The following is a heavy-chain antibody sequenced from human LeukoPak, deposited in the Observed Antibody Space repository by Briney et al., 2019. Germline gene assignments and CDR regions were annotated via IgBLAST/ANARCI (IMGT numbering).Heavy chain of an antibody. D-gene: IGHD2-2*02. V-gene: IGHV3-30*02. J-gene: IGHJ3*02. CDR2: IRYDGSNK. CDR1: GFTFSSYG. Sequence: GGSLRLSCAASGFTFSSYGTHWVRQAPGKGLEWVAFIRYDGSNKYYADSVKGRFTISRDNSKNTPYLQMNSLRAEDTAVYYCAKAEGTGYCSSTSCYRGSSAFDIWGQGTMVTVSS. CDR3: AKAEGTGYCSSTSCYRGSSAFDI.